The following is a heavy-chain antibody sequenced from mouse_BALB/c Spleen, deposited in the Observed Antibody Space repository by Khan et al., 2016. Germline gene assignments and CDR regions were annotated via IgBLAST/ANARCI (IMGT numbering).Heavy chain of an antibody. V-gene: IGHV3-8*02. Sequence: EVQLQESGPSLVKPSQTLSLTCSVTGDSITSGYWNWIRKFPGNKLEYMGYISYSGSTYYNPSLKSRISITRDTSKNQYYLQLNSVTTEDTATYCCARWGYGSSYGYAMDYWGQGTSVTVSS. J-gene: IGHJ4*01. CDR3: ARWGYGSSYGYAMDY. CDR2: ISYSGST. CDR1: GDSITSGY. D-gene: IGHD1-1*01.